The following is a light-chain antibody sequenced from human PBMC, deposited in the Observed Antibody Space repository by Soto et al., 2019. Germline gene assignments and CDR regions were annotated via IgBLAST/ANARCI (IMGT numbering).Light chain of an antibody. CDR1: SSDVGGYNY. J-gene: IGLJ1*01. CDR2: DVS. CDR3: NSYTASLLRV. Sequence: QSVLTQPASVSGSPGQSITISCTGSSSDVGGYNYVSWYQQYPGRAPKLIIYDVSSRPSGVSNRFSGSKSGNTASLTISGLQAEDEADYFCNSYTASLLRVFGTGTKLTVL. V-gene: IGLV2-14*01.